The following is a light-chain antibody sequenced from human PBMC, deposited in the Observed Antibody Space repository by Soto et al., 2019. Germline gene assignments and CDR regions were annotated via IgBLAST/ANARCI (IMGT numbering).Light chain of an antibody. Sequence: EIVMTQSPATLSVSPGERATLSCTASQSISSNLAWYQQKPGQAPRLLIYGASTRATGIPARFSGSGSGTDFTLTISSLQSEDFAVYYCQQYKNWPPLTFGGGTKVEIK. CDR1: QSISSN. J-gene: IGKJ4*01. CDR3: QQYKNWPPLT. CDR2: GAS. V-gene: IGKV3D-15*01.